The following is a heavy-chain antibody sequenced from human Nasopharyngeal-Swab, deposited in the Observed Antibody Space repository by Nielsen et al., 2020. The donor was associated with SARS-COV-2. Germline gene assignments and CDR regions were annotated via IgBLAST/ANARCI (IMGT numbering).Heavy chain of an antibody. V-gene: IGHV3-73*01. D-gene: IGHD2-15*01. CDR1: GFIFSDSA. Sequence: GESLKISCAASGFIFSDSAIHWVRQASGKGLEWVGRIRSKGNSYATEYAASVEGRLTISRDDSKNTAYLQMNSLITEDTAVYYCTRCGGSCYTGKDYWGQGTLVTVSS. CDR3: TRCGGSCYTGKDY. CDR2: IRSKGNSYAT. J-gene: IGHJ4*02.